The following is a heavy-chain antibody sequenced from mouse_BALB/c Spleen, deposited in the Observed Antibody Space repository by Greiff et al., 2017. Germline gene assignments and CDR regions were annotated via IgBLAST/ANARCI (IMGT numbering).Heavy chain of an antibody. CDR3: VRKDAMDY. V-gene: IGHV10-1*02. CDR2: IRSKSNNYAT. Sequence: EVKLVESGGGLVQPKGSLKLSCAASGFTFNTYAMNWVRQAPGKGLEWVARIRSKSNNYATYYADSVKDRFTISRDDSQSMLYLQMNNLKTEDTAMYYCVRKDAMDYWGQGTAVTVSS. J-gene: IGHJ4*01. CDR1: GFTFNTYA.